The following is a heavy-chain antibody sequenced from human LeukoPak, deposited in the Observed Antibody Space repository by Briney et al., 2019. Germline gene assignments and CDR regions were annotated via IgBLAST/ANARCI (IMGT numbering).Heavy chain of an antibody. Sequence: GGSLRLSCAASGFTFSSYAMSWVRQAPGKGLEWVSAISGSGGSTYYADSVKGRFTISRDNSKNTLYLQMNSLRAEDTAVYYCAKGTGYSSGWPQTVDYWGQGTLVTVSS. V-gene: IGHV3-23*01. CDR3: AKGTGYSSGWPQTVDY. CDR1: GFTFSSYA. CDR2: ISGSGGST. J-gene: IGHJ4*02. D-gene: IGHD6-19*01.